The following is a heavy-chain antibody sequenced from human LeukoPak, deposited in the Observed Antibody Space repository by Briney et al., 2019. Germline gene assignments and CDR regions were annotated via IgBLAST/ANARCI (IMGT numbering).Heavy chain of an antibody. V-gene: IGHV3-74*01. CDR2: INSDGSNT. D-gene: IGHD6-6*01. CDR3: ARVSSSSKVWFDP. CDR1: GFTFSSYW. J-gene: IGHJ5*02. Sequence: GSLRLSCAASGFTFSSYWMHWVRQAPGKGLVWVSRINSDGSNTSYADSVKGRFTISRDNAKNTLYLQMNSLRAEDTAVYYCARVSSSSKVWFDPWGQGTLVTVSS.